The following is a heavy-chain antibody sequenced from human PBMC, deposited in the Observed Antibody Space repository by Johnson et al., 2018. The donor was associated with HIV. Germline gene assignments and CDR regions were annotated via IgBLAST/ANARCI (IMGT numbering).Heavy chain of an antibody. J-gene: IGHJ3*02. CDR3: ARGPARADAFDI. D-gene: IGHD6-6*01. CDR1: GFTVSSNY. V-gene: IGHV3-66*01. Sequence: VQLVESGGDLVQPGGSLRLSCAASGFTVSSNYMSWVRQAPGKGLEWVSVIYSGGGTYYADSVKGRFTVSRDNSKNTLYLQMNSLRAEDTAVYYCARGPARADAFDIWGQGTMVTVSS. CDR2: IYSGGGT.